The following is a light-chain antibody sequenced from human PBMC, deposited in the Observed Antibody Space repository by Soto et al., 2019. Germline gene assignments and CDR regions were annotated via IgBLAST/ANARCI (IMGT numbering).Light chain of an antibody. CDR3: AAWDDSLSALYV. J-gene: IGLJ1*01. V-gene: IGLV1-47*01. CDR1: SSNIGSNY. CDR2: RNN. Sequence: QSVLTQPPSASGTPGQRVTISCSGSSSNIGSNYVYWYQQLPGTATKLLIYRNNQRPSGVPDRFSGSKSGTSASLAISGLRSEDEAESYCAAWDDSLSALYVFGTGTKVTVL.